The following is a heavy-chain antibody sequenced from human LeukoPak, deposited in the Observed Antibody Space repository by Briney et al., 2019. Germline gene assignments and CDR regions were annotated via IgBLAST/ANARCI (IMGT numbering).Heavy chain of an antibody. V-gene: IGHV4-34*01. D-gene: IGHD5-18*01. CDR2: INHSGST. CDR1: VGSFIGYY. J-gene: IGHJ3*02. CDR3: ATGATDTDAFDI. Sequence: SETLSLTCAVYVGSFIGYYWSWIRQPPGKGRHWIGEINHSGSTNYNPSLKSRVTISVDTSKNQFSLKLSSVTAADTAVYYCATGATDTDAFDIWGQGTMVTVSS.